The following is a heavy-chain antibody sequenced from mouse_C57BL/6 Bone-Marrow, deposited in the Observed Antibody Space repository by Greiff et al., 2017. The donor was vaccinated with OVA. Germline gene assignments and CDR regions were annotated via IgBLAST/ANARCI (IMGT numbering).Heavy chain of an antibody. V-gene: IGHV3-6*01. Sequence: DVKLQESGPGLVKPSQSLSLTCSVTGYSITSGYYWNWLRQFPGNKLEWMGYISYDGSNNYNPSLKNRISITRDTSKNQFFLKLNAVTTEDTATYYCARGGPLGYFDVWGTGTTVTVSS. J-gene: IGHJ1*03. CDR3: ARGGPLGYFDV. CDR1: GYSITSGYY. D-gene: IGHD3-3*01. CDR2: ISYDGSN.